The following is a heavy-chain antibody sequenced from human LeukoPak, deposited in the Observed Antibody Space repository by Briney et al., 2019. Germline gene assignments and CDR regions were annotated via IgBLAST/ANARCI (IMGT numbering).Heavy chain of an antibody. V-gene: IGHV3-43*01. J-gene: IGHJ6*03. D-gene: IGHD5-12*01. CDR3: AKDKWLRGYYYYYMDV. CDR1: GFTFDDYN. CDR2: ITWNGDST. Sequence: GGSLRLSCAAAGFTFDDYNMHWVRQVPGKGLEWVSLITWNGDSTYYADSVEGRFTISRDNSKNALYLQMNSLRTEDTALYYCAKDKWLRGYYYYYMDVWGKGTTVTASS.